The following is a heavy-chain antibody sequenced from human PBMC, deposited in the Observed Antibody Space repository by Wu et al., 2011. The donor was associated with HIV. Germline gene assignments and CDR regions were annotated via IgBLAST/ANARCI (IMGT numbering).Heavy chain of an antibody. Sequence: QVQLVQSGAEVKKPGASVKVSCKASGYPFTSYGISWVRQAPGQGLEWMAWISGYNGDKKFAQKLQGRVTVTTDTSASTIYMELRSLRSDDTAFYYCARDTAVGTVGLDYWGQGTLVTVS. CDR3: ARDTAVGTVGLDY. V-gene: IGHV1-18*01. CDR1: GYPFTSYG. D-gene: IGHD4-11*01. J-gene: IGHJ4*02. CDR2: ISGYNGDK.